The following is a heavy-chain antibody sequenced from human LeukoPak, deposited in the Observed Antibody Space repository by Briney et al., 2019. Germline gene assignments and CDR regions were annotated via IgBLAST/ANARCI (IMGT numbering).Heavy chain of an antibody. V-gene: IGHV4-59*01. CDR2: IYYSGST. D-gene: IGHD6-19*01. J-gene: IGHJ5*02. Sequence: PSETLSLTCTVSGSSISSYYWSWIRQPPGKGLEWIGYIYYSGSTNYNPSLKSRVTISVDTSKNQFSLKLSSVTAADTAVYYCARQIAVAGTQWFDPWGQGTLVTVSS. CDR1: GSSISSYY. CDR3: ARQIAVAGTQWFDP.